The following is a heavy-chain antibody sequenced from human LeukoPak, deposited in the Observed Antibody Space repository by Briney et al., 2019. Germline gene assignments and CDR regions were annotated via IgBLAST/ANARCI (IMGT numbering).Heavy chain of an antibody. CDR2: IYTSGST. CDR1: GGSISSYY. CDR3: ARGTVYGSGSRVLGFDY. Sequence: SETLSLTCTVSGGSISSYYWSWIRQPAGKGLEWIGRIYTSGSTNYNPSLKSRVTMSVDTSKNQFFLKLSSVTAADTAVYYCARGTVYGSGSRVLGFDYWGQGTLVTVSS. V-gene: IGHV4-4*07. J-gene: IGHJ4*02. D-gene: IGHD3-10*01.